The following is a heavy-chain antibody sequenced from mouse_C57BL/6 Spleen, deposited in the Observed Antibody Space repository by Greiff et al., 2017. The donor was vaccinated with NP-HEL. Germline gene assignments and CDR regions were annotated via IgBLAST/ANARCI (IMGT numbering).Heavy chain of an antibody. CDR1: GFTFSDYG. J-gene: IGHJ4*01. D-gene: IGHD2-4*01. V-gene: IGHV5-17*01. CDR3: ATELRLYYAMDY. Sequence: EVQVVESGGGLVKPGESLKLSCAASGFTFSDYGMHWVRQAPEKGLEWVAYISSGSSTIYYADTVKGRFTISRDNAKNTLFLQMTSLRSEDTAMYYCATELRLYYAMDYWGQGTSVTVSS. CDR2: ISSGSSTI.